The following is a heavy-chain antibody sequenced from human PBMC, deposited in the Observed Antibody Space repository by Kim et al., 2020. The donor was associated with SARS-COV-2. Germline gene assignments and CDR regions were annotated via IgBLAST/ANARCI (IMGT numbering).Heavy chain of an antibody. Sequence: ASVKVSCEASGYSFTSYFIHWVRLAPGQGLEWMGRINCYSGDTSYAQRFQGRVTMTRDTSISTTYMELSGLTSGDTVLYYCARERENTSGRGLDVWGQGT. CDR1: GYSFTSYF. D-gene: IGHD3-22*01. V-gene: IGHV1-2*05. J-gene: IGHJ6*02. CDR2: INCYSGDT. CDR3: ARERENTSGRGLDV.